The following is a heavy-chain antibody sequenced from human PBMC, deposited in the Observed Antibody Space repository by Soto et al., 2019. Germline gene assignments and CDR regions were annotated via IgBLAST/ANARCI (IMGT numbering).Heavy chain of an antibody. Sequence: PGGSLRLSCSASGFTFSSYAMHWVRQAPGKGLEYVSAISSNGVSTYYADSVKGRFTISRDNSKNTLYLQMSSPRAEDTAVYYCVKGGAYSTSSTFDYWGQGTLVTVSS. J-gene: IGHJ4*02. CDR1: GFTFSSYA. D-gene: IGHD6-6*01. CDR2: ISSNGVST. CDR3: VKGGAYSTSSTFDY. V-gene: IGHV3-64D*06.